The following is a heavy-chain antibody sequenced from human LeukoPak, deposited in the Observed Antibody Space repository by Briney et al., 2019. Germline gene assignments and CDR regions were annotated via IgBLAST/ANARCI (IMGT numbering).Heavy chain of an antibody. D-gene: IGHD3-10*01. CDR1: GYTFTSYY. CDR2: INPNSGGT. J-gene: IGHJ4*02. Sequence: ASVKVSCKASGYTFTSYYMHWVRQAPGQGLEWMGWINPNSGGTNYAQKFQGRVTMTGDTSISTAYMELSRLRSDDTAVYYCARGYPMVRGVMAFDYWGQGTLVTVSS. CDR3: ARGYPMVRGVMAFDY. V-gene: IGHV1-2*02.